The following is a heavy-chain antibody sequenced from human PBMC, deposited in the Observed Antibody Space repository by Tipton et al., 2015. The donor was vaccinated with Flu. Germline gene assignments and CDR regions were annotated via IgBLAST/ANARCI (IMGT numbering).Heavy chain of an antibody. CDR1: GYTLTGYY. J-gene: IGHJ5*02. V-gene: IGHV1-2*02. CDR3: ATVKPTDYLGTAAGWFDT. D-gene: IGHD6-13*01. CDR2: INPNSGGT. Sequence: QVQLVQSGAEMKKPGASVKVSCKASGYTLTGYYMHWVRQAPGQGLEWMGWINPNSGGTNSAQTFQGRVTMTRETSINTAYMEMTSLTSDDTAVYYCATVKPTDYLGTAAGWFDTWGQGTLVSVSS.